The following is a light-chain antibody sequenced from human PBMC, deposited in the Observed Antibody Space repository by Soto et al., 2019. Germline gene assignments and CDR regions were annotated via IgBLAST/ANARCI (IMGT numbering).Light chain of an antibody. Sequence: EIVLTQSPATLSLSAGERATLSCRASQSVSSYLAWYQQKPGQAPRLLIYDASNRATGTPARFSGSGSGTDFTLSISSLDPEDFAVYYCQQRSTWPLTFGGGTKVDIK. CDR2: DAS. CDR1: QSVSSY. J-gene: IGKJ4*01. V-gene: IGKV3-11*01. CDR3: QQRSTWPLT.